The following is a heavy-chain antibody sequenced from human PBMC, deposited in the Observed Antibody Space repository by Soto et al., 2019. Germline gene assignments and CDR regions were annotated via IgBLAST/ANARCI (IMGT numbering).Heavy chain of an antibody. V-gene: IGHV6-1*01. CDR2: TYYRSKWYN. D-gene: IGHD3-3*01. CDR1: GDIVSSNSAA. Sequence: SQTLSLTCAISGDIVSSNSAAWNWIRQSESRGLGLLGRTYYRSKWYNDYAVSVKSRITINPDTSKNQFSLQLNSVTPEDTAVYYCARGFTYYDFWSGYPPSHNWFDPWGQGTLVTVSS. J-gene: IGHJ5*02. CDR3: ARGFTYYDFWSGYPPSHNWFDP.